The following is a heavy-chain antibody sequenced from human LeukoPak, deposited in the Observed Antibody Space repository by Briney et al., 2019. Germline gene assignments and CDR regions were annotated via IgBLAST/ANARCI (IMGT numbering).Heavy chain of an antibody. CDR1: GGSFSGHY. V-gene: IGHV4-34*01. D-gene: IGHD4-17*01. CDR2: INHSGST. J-gene: IGHJ3*02. Sequence: SETLSLTCAVYGGSFSGHYWSWIRQPPGKGLEWIGEINHSGSTNYNPSLKSRVTISVDTSKNQFSLKLSSVTAADTAVYYCARRTVNTRSFDIWGQGTMVTVSS. CDR3: ARRTVNTRSFDI.